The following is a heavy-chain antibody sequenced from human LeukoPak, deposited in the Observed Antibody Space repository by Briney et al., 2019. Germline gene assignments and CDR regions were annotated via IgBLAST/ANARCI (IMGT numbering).Heavy chain of an antibody. CDR1: GYTFNRYG. V-gene: IGHV1-18*01. CDR3: ARDPPGLTLGSPGDY. J-gene: IGHJ4*02. D-gene: IGHD3-16*01. Sequence: ASVKVSYKASGYTFNRYGIAWVRQAPGQGLPWMGWISANNGDTSYSPKLKGRVTMTADTSTNTAYMELRSLTSDDTAVYYCARDPPGLTLGSPGDYWGQGTLVTVSS. CDR2: ISANNGDT.